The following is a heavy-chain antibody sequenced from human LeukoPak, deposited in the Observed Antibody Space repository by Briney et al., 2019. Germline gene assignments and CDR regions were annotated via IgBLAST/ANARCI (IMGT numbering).Heavy chain of an antibody. V-gene: IGHV3-74*01. CDR3: YVSGSYLREVDAFDI. CDR1: GFTFSSYG. D-gene: IGHD3-10*01. J-gene: IGHJ3*02. Sequence: GGSLRLSCAASGFTFSSYGMSWVRQAPGKGLVWVSRLNGDGSATTYADSVKGRFTISRDNAKNTLYLQMNSLRAEDTAVYYCYVSGSYLREVDAFDIWGQGTMVTVSS. CDR2: LNGDGSAT.